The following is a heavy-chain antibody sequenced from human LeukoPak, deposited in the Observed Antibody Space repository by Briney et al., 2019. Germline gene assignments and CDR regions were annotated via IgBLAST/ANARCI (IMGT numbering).Heavy chain of an antibody. D-gene: IGHD3-16*02. CDR2: INPNSGGT. CDR3: AISPVWGSYRIFGLDY. Sequence: ASVKVSCKASGYTFTGYYMHWVRQAPGQGLEWMGRINPNSGGTNYAQKFQGGVTMTRDTSISTAYMELSRLRSDDTAVYYCAISPVWGSYRIFGLDYWGQGTLVTVSS. V-gene: IGHV1-2*06. J-gene: IGHJ4*02. CDR1: GYTFTGYY.